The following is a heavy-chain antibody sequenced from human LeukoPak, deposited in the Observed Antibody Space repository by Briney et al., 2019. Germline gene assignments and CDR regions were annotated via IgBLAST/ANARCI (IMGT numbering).Heavy chain of an antibody. D-gene: IGHD3-10*01. CDR2: IYYSGST. J-gene: IGHJ6*02. V-gene: IGHV4-59*08. CDR1: GGSISSYY. CDR3: ARLLGGERLWFGELFPYGMDV. Sequence: SETLSLTCTVSGGSISSYYWSWIRQPLGKGLEWIGYIYYSGSTNYNPSLKSRVTISVDTSKNQFSLKLSSVTAADTAVYYCARLLGGERLWFGELFPYGMDVWGQGTTVTVSS.